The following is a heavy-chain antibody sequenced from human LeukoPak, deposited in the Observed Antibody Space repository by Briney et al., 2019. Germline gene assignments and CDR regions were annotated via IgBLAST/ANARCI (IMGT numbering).Heavy chain of an antibody. J-gene: IGHJ4*02. D-gene: IGHD3-3*01. CDR3: ARAEWLLTDY. CDR2: IYHSGST. V-gene: IGHV4-38-2*01. Sequence: SETLSLTCAVTGYSNSSGYYWGWIRQPPGKGLEWIGSIYHSGSTYYNPSLKSRVTISVDTSKNQFSLKLSSVTAADTAVYYCARAEWLLTDYWGQGTLVTVSS. CDR1: GYSNSSGYY.